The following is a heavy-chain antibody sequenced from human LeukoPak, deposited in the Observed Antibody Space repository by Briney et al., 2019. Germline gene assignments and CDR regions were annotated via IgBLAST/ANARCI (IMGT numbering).Heavy chain of an antibody. V-gene: IGHV4-38-2*02. Sequence: SETLSLTCTVSGYSITSGSYWGWIRQPPGKGLEWIGSIYHGGSSYYNPSLKSRVTISVDTSKNQFSLKLSSVTAADTAVYYCARHYYDSSGYWPYYYYMDVWGKGTTVTVSS. CDR1: GYSITSGSY. D-gene: IGHD3-22*01. CDR3: ARHYYDSSGYWPYYYYMDV. J-gene: IGHJ6*03. CDR2: IYHGGSS.